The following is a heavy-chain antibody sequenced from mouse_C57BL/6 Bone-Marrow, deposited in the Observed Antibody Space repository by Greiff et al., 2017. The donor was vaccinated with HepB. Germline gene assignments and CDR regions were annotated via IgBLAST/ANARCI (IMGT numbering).Heavy chain of an antibody. CDR3: AREGIYYGNPPYFAMDY. CDR1: GFTFRDYY. V-gene: IGHV5-12*01. D-gene: IGHD2-1*01. Sequence: EVKLMESGGGLVQPGGSLKLSCAASGFTFRDYYMYWVRQTPEKRLEWVAYISNGGGSTYYPDTVKGRFTISRDNAKNTLYLQMSRLKSEDTAMYYCAREGIYYGNPPYFAMDYWGQGTSVTVSS. J-gene: IGHJ4*01. CDR2: ISNGGGST.